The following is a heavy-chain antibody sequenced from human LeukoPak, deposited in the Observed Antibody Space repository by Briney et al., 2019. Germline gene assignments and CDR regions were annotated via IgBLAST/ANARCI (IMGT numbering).Heavy chain of an antibody. D-gene: IGHD4-17*01. J-gene: IGHJ4*02. CDR3: ARADYGDYRVDY. Sequence: PGGSLRLSCAASGFAFSSSNLNWFRQAPGKGLEWVSSITSYGHTYYPDSLQGRFSISRDNAKNSLYLQMISLRAEDTAIYYCARADYGDYRVDYWGQGTLVTVSS. CDR1: GFAFSSSN. V-gene: IGHV3-21*01. CDR2: ITSYGHT.